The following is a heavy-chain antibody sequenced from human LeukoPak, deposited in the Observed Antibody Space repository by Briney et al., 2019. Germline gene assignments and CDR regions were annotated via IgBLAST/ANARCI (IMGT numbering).Heavy chain of an antibody. J-gene: IGHJ5*02. Sequence: TPGGSLRLSCAASGFTFSSYSMNWVRQAPGKGLEWVSSISSSSSYIYYADSVKGRFTISRDNAKNSLYLQMNSLRAEDTAVYYCASQPITGSRWFDPWGQGTLVTVSS. V-gene: IGHV3-21*01. CDR2: ISSSSSYI. CDR3: ASQPITGSRWFDP. CDR1: GFTFSSYS. D-gene: IGHD1-20*01.